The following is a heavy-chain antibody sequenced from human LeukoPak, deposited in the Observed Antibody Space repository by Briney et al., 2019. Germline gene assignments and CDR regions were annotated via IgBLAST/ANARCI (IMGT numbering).Heavy chain of an antibody. CDR2: IGTAGDT. Sequence: GGSLRLSCAASGFTFSSYDMHWVRQATGKGLEWVSAIGTAGDTYYPGSVKGRFTISRDNSDNTVYLQMNSLRAEDTAIYYCAKAPAPYYYYYGMDVWGQGTAVTVSS. J-gene: IGHJ6*02. CDR3: AKAPAPYYYYYGMDV. CDR1: GFTFSSYD. V-gene: IGHV3-13*01.